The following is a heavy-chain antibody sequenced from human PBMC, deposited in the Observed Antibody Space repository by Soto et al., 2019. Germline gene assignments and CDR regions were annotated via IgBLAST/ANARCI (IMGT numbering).Heavy chain of an antibody. Sequence: GGSLRLSCAASGFSLSDYWIHWVRQAPGKGLVWLSRIKGDGSETDYADSVRGRFTISRDSAKNTVYLQLNSLRVEDTAVYYCARDYHGSGNPWGQGTPVTVSS. J-gene: IGHJ5*02. D-gene: IGHD3-10*01. V-gene: IGHV3-74*01. CDR1: GFSLSDYW. CDR3: ARDYHGSGNP. CDR2: IKGDGSET.